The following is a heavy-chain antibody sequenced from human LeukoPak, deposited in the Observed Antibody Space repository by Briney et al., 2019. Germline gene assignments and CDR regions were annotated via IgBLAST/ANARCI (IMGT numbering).Heavy chain of an antibody. D-gene: IGHD3-10*01. J-gene: IGHJ4*02. CDR3: ANWGYGSGSYEVY. Sequence: GGSLRLSCAASGFTFSSYGILWVRQAPGKGLEWVAFTRYDGGSEYYADSVKGRFTISRDNSKNTLYLQMNSLRAEDTAVYYCANWGYGSGSYEVYWGQGTLVTVSS. CDR2: TRYDGGSE. V-gene: IGHV3-30*02. CDR1: GFTFSSYG.